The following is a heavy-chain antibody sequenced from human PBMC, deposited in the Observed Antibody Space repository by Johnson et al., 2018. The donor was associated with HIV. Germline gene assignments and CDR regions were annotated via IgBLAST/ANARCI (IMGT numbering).Heavy chain of an antibody. Sequence: QVHLVESGGGVVQPGGSLRLSCAASGFTFSSYGMHWVRQAPCKGLEWVAFIRYDGSNKYYADSVKGRFTISRDNSKNTLYLQMNSLRAEDTAVYYCAKEQWPLSPDAFDILGQGTMVTVSS. CDR2: IRYDGSNK. CDR3: AKEQWPLSPDAFDI. V-gene: IGHV3-30*02. J-gene: IGHJ3*02. CDR1: GFTFSSYG. D-gene: IGHD6-19*01.